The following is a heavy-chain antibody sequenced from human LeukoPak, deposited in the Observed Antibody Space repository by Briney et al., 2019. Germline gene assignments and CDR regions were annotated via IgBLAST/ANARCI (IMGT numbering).Heavy chain of an antibody. J-gene: IGHJ4*02. CDR2: IYYSGST. D-gene: IGHD3-22*01. Sequence: SETLSLTCTVSGGSISSSSYYWGWIRQPPGKGPEWIGSIYYSGSTYYNPSLKSRVTISVDTSKNQFSLKLSSVTAADTAVYYCAREAYYYDSSGKSLDYWGQGTLVTVSS. CDR1: GGSISSSSYY. CDR3: AREAYYYDSSGKSLDY. V-gene: IGHV4-39*07.